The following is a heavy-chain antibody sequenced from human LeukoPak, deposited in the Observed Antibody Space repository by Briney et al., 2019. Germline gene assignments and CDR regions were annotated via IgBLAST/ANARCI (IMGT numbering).Heavy chain of an antibody. Sequence: SETLPLTCTVSGDSISSGGYYWSWIRQHPGKGLEWIGYIYYSGSTYYNPSLKSRVTISVDTSKNQFSLKLSSVTAADTAVYYCAGDYGDYTFDYWGQGTLVTVSS. V-gene: IGHV4-31*03. CDR3: AGDYGDYTFDY. CDR2: IYYSGST. CDR1: GDSISSGGYY. J-gene: IGHJ4*02. D-gene: IGHD4-17*01.